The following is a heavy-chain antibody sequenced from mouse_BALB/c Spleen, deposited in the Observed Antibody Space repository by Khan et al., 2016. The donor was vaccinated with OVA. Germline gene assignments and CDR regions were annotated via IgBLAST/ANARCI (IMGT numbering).Heavy chain of an antibody. Sequence: LQQSGSELVRPGASVKLSCKASGYTFTSYWMHWVKQRHGQGLEWIGNIYPGSGSTNYDEMFKSKGTLTVDTSSCTAYMHLSSLTSEDSAVYYCTRGGYYGKSLFAYWGQGTLVTGSA. V-gene: IGHV1S22*01. CDR2: IYPGSGST. CDR3: TRGGYYGKSLFAY. CDR1: GYTFTSYW. J-gene: IGHJ3*01. D-gene: IGHD2-1*01.